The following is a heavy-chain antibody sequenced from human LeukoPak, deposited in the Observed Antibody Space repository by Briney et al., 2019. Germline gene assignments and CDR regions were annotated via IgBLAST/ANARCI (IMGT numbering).Heavy chain of an antibody. D-gene: IGHD3-10*01. CDR3: ARDRGFSPMALFDL. V-gene: IGHV1-2*02. CDR1: GYTFIGYY. J-gene: IGHJ2*01. CDR2: INPNNGGT. Sequence: ASVKVSCKASGYTFIGYYIHWIRPAPGQGFEWMGWINPNNGGTKYAQKFQGRVTMTKNTSISTVYLDLTSLRSDDTAFYHCARDRGFSPMALFDLWGRGTLVTVSS.